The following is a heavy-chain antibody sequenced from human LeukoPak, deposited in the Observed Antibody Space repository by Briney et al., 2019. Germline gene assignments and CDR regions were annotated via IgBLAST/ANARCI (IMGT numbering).Heavy chain of an antibody. J-gene: IGHJ4*02. D-gene: IGHD3-10*01. V-gene: IGHV1-18*04. CDR1: GYTFTSYY. CDR3: ARVQVKTRGSYFRDDY. Sequence: PSASVKVSCKASGYTFTSYYMHWVRQAPGQGLEWMGWTSSFSDNTKYAERFQGRVTMTTDISTSTAYMELRSLRFDDTAVYYCARVQVKTRGSYFRDDYWGQGTLVTVSS. CDR2: TSSFSDNT.